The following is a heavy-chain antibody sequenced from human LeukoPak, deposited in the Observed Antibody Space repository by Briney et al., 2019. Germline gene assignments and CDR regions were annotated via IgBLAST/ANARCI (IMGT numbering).Heavy chain of an antibody. J-gene: IGHJ4*02. D-gene: IGHD5-12*01. Sequence: GGSLRLSCAASGFTFSSYGMHWVRQAPGKGLEAVAVISYDGSDKYYADSVKGRFTISRDNSKNTLYLQMNRLRAEGTAVYSCAKGTAGYSGYESFDWGQGTLVTVSS. CDR1: GFTFSSYG. CDR2: ISYDGSDK. V-gene: IGHV3-30*18. CDR3: AKGTAGYSGYESFD.